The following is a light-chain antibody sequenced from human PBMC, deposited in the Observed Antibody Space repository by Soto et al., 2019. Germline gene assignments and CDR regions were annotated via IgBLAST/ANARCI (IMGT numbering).Light chain of an antibody. CDR2: LNSDGSH. CDR3: KTWGTGIVV. J-gene: IGLJ2*01. Sequence: QPVLTQSPSASASLGASVKLTCTLSSGHSSYAIAWHQQQPEKGPRYLMNLNSDGSHSKGDGIPDRFSGSSSGAERYLTISSLPSEDEADYYCKTWGTGIVVFGGGTKLTVL. V-gene: IGLV4-69*01. CDR1: SGHSSYA.